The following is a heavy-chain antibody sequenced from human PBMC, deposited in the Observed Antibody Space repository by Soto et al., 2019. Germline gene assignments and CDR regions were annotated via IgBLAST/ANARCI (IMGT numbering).Heavy chain of an antibody. V-gene: IGHV3-23*01. Sequence: GSLRLSCVASGFTFSTYAMSWVRQAPGKGLEWVSALTPSGGETYYADSVKGRFTISRDNSMNALYLQMNSLRIEDTAVYYCAHPRGYGVFDAYDIWGQGTMVTVSS. D-gene: IGHD4-17*01. CDR3: AHPRGYGVFDAYDI. J-gene: IGHJ3*02. CDR1: GFTFSTYA. CDR2: LTPSGGET.